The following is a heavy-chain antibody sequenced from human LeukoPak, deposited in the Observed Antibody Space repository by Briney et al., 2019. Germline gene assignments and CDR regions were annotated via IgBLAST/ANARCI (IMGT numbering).Heavy chain of an antibody. D-gene: IGHD3-3*01. CDR2: IFYSGTT. CDR1: GDSISGSSYY. Sequence: SETLSLTCTVSGDSISGSSYYWGWIRQTPGRGLEWFASIFYSGTTYYNPSLKSRITISRETSKNQFTLKMRSVTAADTAVHYCARGDLLSGYRPLIVVGPPSKWGQGSPVTVSS. V-gene: IGHV4-39*06. J-gene: IGHJ4*02. CDR3: ARGDLLSGYRPLIVVGPPSK.